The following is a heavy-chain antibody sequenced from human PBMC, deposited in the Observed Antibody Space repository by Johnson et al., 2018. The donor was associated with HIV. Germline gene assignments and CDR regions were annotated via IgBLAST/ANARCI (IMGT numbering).Heavy chain of an antibody. CDR1: GFTFSSYA. J-gene: IGHJ3*02. V-gene: IGHV3-33*06. Sequence: QVQLVESGGGVVQPGRSLRLSCAASGFTFSSYAMHWVRQAPGKGLEWVAVIWYDGSNKYYADSVKGRFTISRDNSKNTLYLQMNSLRAEDTAVYYCAKTRLRFLEWYDAFDRWGQGTMVTVSS. CDR3: AKTRLRFLEWYDAFDR. D-gene: IGHD3-3*01. CDR2: IWYDGSNK.